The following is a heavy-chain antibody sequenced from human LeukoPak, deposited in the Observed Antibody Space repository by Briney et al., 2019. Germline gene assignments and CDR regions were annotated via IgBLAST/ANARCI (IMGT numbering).Heavy chain of an antibody. D-gene: IGHD2-15*01. V-gene: IGHV3-30-3*01. Sequence: PGRSLRLSCAASGFTFSSYAMHWVRQAPGKGLEWVAVISYDGSNKYYADSVKGRFTISRDNSKNTLYPQMNSLRVEDTAVYYCAREATYWSGESMAVDYWGQGTLVTVSS. CDR3: AREATYWSGESMAVDY. J-gene: IGHJ4*02. CDR1: GFTFSSYA. CDR2: ISYDGSNK.